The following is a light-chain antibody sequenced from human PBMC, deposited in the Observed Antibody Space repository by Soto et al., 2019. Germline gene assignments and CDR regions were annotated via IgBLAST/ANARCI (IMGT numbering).Light chain of an antibody. V-gene: IGLV1-44*01. CDR3: VAWDANLNDWV. J-gene: IGLJ3*02. CDR2: SNN. Sequence: QSVLTQPPSASGAPGQSVTISCSGSTSNVESETVNWYQQLPGTAPKLVVFSNNRRPSAVPDRFSASKSGTSASLAISNLQPEDEADYYCVAWDANLNDWVFGGGTKLTVL. CDR1: TSNVESET.